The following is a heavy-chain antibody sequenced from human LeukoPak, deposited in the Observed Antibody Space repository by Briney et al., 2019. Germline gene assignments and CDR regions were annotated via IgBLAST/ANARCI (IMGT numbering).Heavy chain of an antibody. CDR2: ISSSSSYI. V-gene: IGHV3-21*01. Sequence: GGSLRLSCAASGFTLSSYSMNWVRQAPGKGLEWVSSISSSSSYIYYADSVKGRFTISRDNAKNSLYLQMNSLRAEDTAVYYCAVYGIAVADFDYWGQGTLVTVSS. J-gene: IGHJ4*02. D-gene: IGHD6-19*01. CDR3: AVYGIAVADFDY. CDR1: GFTLSSYS.